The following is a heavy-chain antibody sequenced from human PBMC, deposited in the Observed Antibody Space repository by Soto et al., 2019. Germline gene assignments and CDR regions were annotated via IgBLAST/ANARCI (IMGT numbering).Heavy chain of an antibody. CDR3: ARDERKEIWVEGRNAMDA. CDR1: GYTFTTYG. CDR2: ISGYNGQT. D-gene: IGHD2-15*01. V-gene: IGHV1-18*01. J-gene: IGHJ6*02. Sequence: QVQLVQSGPEVKKPGASVKVSCKASGYTFTTYGISWVRQAPGQGLEWMGWISGYNGQTNYAQKFRGRVTITTDTXTXTXXMELRGLRSDDTAMYYCARDERKEIWVEGRNAMDAWGQGTTVTVSS.